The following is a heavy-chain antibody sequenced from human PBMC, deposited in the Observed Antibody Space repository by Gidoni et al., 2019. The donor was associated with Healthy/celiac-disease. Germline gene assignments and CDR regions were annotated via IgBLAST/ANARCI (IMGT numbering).Heavy chain of an antibody. CDR2: ISSSSSYR. CDR1: GFTFSSYG. CDR3: ARDIPAMYYYDSSGYPDAFDI. D-gene: IGHD3-22*01. J-gene: IGHJ3*02. Sequence: EVQLVASGGGLVKPGGSLRLSGAASGFTFSSYGMSWVRQAPGKGLEWVSSISSSSSYRYYADSVKGRFTISRDNAKNALYLQMNSLRAEDTAVYYCARDIPAMYYYDSSGYPDAFDIWGQGTMVTVSS. V-gene: IGHV3-21*01.